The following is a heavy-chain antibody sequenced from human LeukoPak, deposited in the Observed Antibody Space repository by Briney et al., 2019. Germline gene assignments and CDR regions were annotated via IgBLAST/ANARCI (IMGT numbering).Heavy chain of an antibody. CDR3: ASGSYYEDYFDY. J-gene: IGHJ4*02. D-gene: IGHD1-26*01. Sequence: GGSLGLSCAASGFTFSTYAMSWVRQAPGKGLEWVSGISDSGVRTHYADSVKGRFTISRDNSKNTLYLQMNSLRAEDTAVYHCASGSYYEDYFDYWGQGILVTVSS. CDR2: ISDSGVRT. V-gene: IGHV3-23*01. CDR1: GFTFSTYA.